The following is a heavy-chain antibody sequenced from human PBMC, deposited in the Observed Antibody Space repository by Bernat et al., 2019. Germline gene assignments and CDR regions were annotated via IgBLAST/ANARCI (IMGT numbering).Heavy chain of an antibody. CDR2: ISYDGSNK. CDR1: GFTFSSYA. J-gene: IGHJ4*02. D-gene: IGHD1-26*01. V-gene: IGHV3-30-3*01. Sequence: QVQLVESGGGVVQPGRSLRLSCAASGFTFSSYAMHWVRQAPDKGLEWVAVISYDGSNKYYADSVKGRFTISRDNSKNTLYLQMNSLRAEDTAVYYCARDWFRFGPSGSYVGYWGQGTLVTVSS. CDR3: ARDWFRFGPSGSYVGY.